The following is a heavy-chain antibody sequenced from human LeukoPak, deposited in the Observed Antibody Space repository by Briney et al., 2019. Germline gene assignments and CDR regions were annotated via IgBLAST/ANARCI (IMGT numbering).Heavy chain of an antibody. CDR1: GGSLSGSY. CDR3: ARVPISYNYGDYVDY. CDR2: INQSGNS. Sequence: SETLSLTCDVNGGSLSGSYWSWIRQSPEKGLEWIGEINQSGNSNYNPSLKSRVTILVDTSKNQFSLKLSSVTAADTAVYYCARVPISYNYGDYVDYWGQGTLVTVSS. D-gene: IGHD5-24*01. J-gene: IGHJ4*02. V-gene: IGHV4-34*01.